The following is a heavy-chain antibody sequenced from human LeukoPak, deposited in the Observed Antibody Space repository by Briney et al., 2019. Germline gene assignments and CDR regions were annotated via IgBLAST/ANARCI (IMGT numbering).Heavy chain of an antibody. Sequence: ASVKVSCKASGYTFTSYGISWVRQAPGQGLEWIGWISAYNGNTNYAQKLQGRVTMTTDTSTSTAYMELRSLRSDDTAVYYCAIDGLGYCSSTSCYGVRPPDYWGQGTLVTVSS. V-gene: IGHV1-18*01. J-gene: IGHJ4*02. D-gene: IGHD2-2*01. CDR2: ISAYNGNT. CDR1: GYTFTSYG. CDR3: AIDGLGYCSSTSCYGVRPPDY.